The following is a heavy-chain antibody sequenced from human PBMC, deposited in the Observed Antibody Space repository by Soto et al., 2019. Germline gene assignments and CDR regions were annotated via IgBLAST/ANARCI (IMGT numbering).Heavy chain of an antibody. D-gene: IGHD5-18*01. CDR3: ARGIQLWLWYFDL. CDR1: GGTFSSYA. J-gene: IGHJ2*01. V-gene: IGHV1-69*12. Sequence: QVQLVQSGAEVKKPGSSVKVSCKASGGTFSSYAISWVRQAPGQGLEWMGGIIPIVGTANYAQKLQGRVTNTAHESTSTAYMELSSLRSEYTAVYYCARGIQLWLWYFDLWGRGTLVTVSS. CDR2: IIPIVGTA.